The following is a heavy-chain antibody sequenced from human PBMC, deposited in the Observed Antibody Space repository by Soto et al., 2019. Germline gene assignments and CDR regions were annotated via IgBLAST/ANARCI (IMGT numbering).Heavy chain of an antibody. V-gene: IGHV1-69*06. D-gene: IGHD1-26*01. CDR1: GGTFNNYA. CDR3: ASGVVGATDFDY. Sequence: QVQLVQSGAEVRKPGSSVKVSCKASGGTFNNYAFTWVLQAPGQGLEWVGGIIPLSGTPNYAQKFQGRVTITADKSTRTVHMELSSLRSEDTAMYYCASGVVGATDFDYWGQGTLVTVSS. J-gene: IGHJ4*02. CDR2: IIPLSGTP.